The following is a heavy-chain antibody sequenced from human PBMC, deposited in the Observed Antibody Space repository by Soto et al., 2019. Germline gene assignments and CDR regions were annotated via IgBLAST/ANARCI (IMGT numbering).Heavy chain of an antibody. CDR2: ISGSGGST. V-gene: IGHV3-23*01. CDR3: AKQSGRLLRNHYHYTDV. J-gene: IGHJ6*03. CDR1: GFTFSSYA. Sequence: PGGSLRLSCAASGFTFSSYAMSWVRQAPGKGLEWVSAISGSGGSTYYADSVKGRFTISRDNSKNSLFLQMNSLKAEDTAVYYCAKQSGRLLRNHYHYTDVWGTGTTVTAP. D-gene: IGHD5-12*01.